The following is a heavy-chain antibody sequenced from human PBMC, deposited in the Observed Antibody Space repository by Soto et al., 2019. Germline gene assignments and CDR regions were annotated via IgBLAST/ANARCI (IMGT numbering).Heavy chain of an antibody. CDR1: CGSISSRSSY. V-gene: IGHV4-39*01. CDR2: IYSGNT. Sequence: SETLSLTCSVSCGSISSRSSYWGWIRQPPGKGLEWMATIYSGNTYYNPSLKSRVTMSVDTSKNQFSLKLRSAAAPDTATYYCATTRCIAVCGSVDNWGKGTLVIV. CDR3: ATTRCIAVCGSVDN. D-gene: IGHD6-19*01. J-gene: IGHJ1*01.